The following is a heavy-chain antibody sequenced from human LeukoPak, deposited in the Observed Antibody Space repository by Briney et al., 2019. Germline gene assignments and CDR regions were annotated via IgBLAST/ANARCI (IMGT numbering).Heavy chain of an antibody. J-gene: IGHJ4*02. D-gene: IGHD5-12*01. V-gene: IGHV1-2*04. CDR1: GYTFTSYG. CDR3: ARSSGYDSGFDY. CDR2: INPNSGGT. Sequence: ASVKVSCKASGYTFTSYGISWVRQAPGQGLEWMGWINPNSGGTNYAQKFQGWVTMTRDTSISTAYMELSRLRSDDTAVYYCARSSGYDSGFDYWGQGTLVTVSS.